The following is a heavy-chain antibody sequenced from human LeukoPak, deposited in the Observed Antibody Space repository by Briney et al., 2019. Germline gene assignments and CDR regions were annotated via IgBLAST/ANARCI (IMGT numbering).Heavy chain of an antibody. Sequence: PGGSLRLSCAAPGFNFRSYWMKWVRQAPGKGLEWVANIKEDGSKKYYVDSVKGRFTISRDNAENSLYLQMNSLRVEDTAVYYCARGSAWERGSYDYWGQGTLVTVSS. CDR2: IKEDGSKK. V-gene: IGHV3-7*05. CDR3: ARGSAWERGSYDY. CDR1: GFNFRSYW. J-gene: IGHJ4*02. D-gene: IGHD1-26*01.